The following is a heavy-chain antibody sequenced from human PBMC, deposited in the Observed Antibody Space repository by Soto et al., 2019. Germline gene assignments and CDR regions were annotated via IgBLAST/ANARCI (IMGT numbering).Heavy chain of an antibody. D-gene: IGHD3-22*01. CDR1: GYTFTSYA. V-gene: IGHV1-3*01. Sequence: ASVKVSCKASGYTFTSYARHWVRQAPGQRLEWMGWINAGNGNTKYSQKFQGRVTITRDTSASTAYMELSSLRSEETAVYYSARSYDSSGYYYWDSFDYWGQGTVVTVSS. CDR2: INAGNGNT. J-gene: IGHJ4*02. CDR3: ARSYDSSGYYYWDSFDY.